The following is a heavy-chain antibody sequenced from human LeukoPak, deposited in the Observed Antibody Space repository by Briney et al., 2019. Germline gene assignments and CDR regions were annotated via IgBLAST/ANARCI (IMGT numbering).Heavy chain of an antibody. Sequence: PSETLSLTCTVSGGSISSGSYYWSWIRQPAGKGLEWIGRIYTSGSTNYNPSLKSRVTMSVDTSKNQFSLKLSSVTAADTAVYYCASSYYDFWSGYYEYYYYMDVWGKGTTVTVSS. CDR1: GGSISSGSYY. V-gene: IGHV4-61*02. D-gene: IGHD3-3*01. CDR2: IYTSGST. CDR3: ASSYYDFWSGYYEYYYYMDV. J-gene: IGHJ6*03.